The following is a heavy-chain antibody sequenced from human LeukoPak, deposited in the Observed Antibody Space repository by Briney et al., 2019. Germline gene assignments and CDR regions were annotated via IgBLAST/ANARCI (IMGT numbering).Heavy chain of an antibody. J-gene: IGHJ4*02. V-gene: IGHV1-18*04. Sequence: GASVKVSCKASGYTFTSYYINWVRQAPGQGLEWMGWISAYNGNTNYAQKLQGRVTMTTDTSTSTAYMELRSLRSDDTAVYYCARRAFYEWLPSFDYWGQGTLVTVSS. D-gene: IGHD6-19*01. CDR2: ISAYNGNT. CDR1: GYTFTSYY. CDR3: ARRAFYEWLPSFDY.